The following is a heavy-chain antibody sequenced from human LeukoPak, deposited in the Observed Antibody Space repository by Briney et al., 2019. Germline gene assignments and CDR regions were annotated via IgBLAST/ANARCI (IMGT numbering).Heavy chain of an antibody. V-gene: IGHV3-74*01. CDR3: ARAGRAYGDYHYFDY. J-gene: IGHJ4*02. CDR2: INSDGSTT. Sequence: GGSLRLSCAASGFTFSSYWMHWVRQAPGKGLVWVSRINSDGSTTNYADSVKGRFTISRDNAKNTLYLQMNSLRAEDTAVYYCARAGRAYGDYHYFDYWGQGTLVTVSS. CDR1: GFTFSSYW. D-gene: IGHD4-17*01.